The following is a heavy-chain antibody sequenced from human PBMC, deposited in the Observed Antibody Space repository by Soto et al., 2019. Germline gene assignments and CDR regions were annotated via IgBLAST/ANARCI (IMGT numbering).Heavy chain of an antibody. CDR2: IRRKANSYTT. J-gene: IGHJ6*02. CDR3: AMLGGWSGGSSGMDV. D-gene: IGHD6-19*01. V-gene: IGHV3-72*01. CDR1: GLIFSDYH. Sequence: EVQLVESGGGLVQPGGSLRLSCAASGLIFSDYHMDWVRQATGKGLEWVGRIRRKANSYTTEYAASVKVRFTISRDDSKNSRYLQMNSLKSEDTAVYYCAMLGGWSGGSSGMDVWGQGTTVTVSS.